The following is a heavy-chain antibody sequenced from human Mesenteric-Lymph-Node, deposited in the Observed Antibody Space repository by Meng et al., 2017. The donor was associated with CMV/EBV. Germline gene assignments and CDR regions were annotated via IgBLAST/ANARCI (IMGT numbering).Heavy chain of an antibody. CDR3: ARGSSYDILTGYFDY. V-gene: IGHV4-34*01. D-gene: IGHD3-9*01. Sequence: WGTGFLTPSENLSFTCAFYGGSFSGYYWNWIRQSPEKGLGWIGEINHSGSTTYNPSFTSRIIISVDTSTNQISLNMSSVTAADTAVYYCARGSSYDILTGYFDYWGQGALVTVSS. CDR2: INHSGST. CDR1: GGSFSGYY. J-gene: IGHJ4*02.